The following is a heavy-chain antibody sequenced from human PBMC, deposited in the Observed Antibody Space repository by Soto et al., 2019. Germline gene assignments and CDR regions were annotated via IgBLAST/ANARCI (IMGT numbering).Heavy chain of an antibody. J-gene: IGHJ4*02. V-gene: IGHV4-59*08. Sequence: HVQLQESGPGLVKPSETLSLTCTVSGGSITSYYWSWLRQPPGNGLEWSGYIYYSGSTNYNPYLKTRVTISEDTSKNQFDLKMSSVTAADAAEYYCARRYSSGFDYWGQGPLDTVSS. CDR3: ARRYSSGFDY. CDR2: IYYSGST. CDR1: GGSITSYY. D-gene: IGHD6-25*01.